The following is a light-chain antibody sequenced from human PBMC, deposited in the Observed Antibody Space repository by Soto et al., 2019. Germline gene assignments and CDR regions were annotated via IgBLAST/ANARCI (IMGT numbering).Light chain of an antibody. CDR3: QQLAGFPIT. CDR1: QGISTY. V-gene: IGKV1-9*01. J-gene: IGKJ5*01. CDR2: GAS. Sequence: DIHLTQSPSFLSASVGDRVTITCRASQGISTYLAWYQQKPGKTPTLLIYGASTLQTGVPSRFSGSAFGTEFTLTISSLQPEDFATYHCQQLAGFPITFGQGTRLEIK.